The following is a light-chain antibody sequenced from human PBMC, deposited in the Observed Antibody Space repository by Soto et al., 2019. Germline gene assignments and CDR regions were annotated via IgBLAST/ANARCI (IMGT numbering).Light chain of an antibody. CDR1: QSVRSS. J-gene: IGKJ4*01. CDR3: QQYSNRPLT. Sequence: EIVMTQSPATLSVSPGERATHNCRASQSVRSSLAWYQQKPGQAPRLLIYAASTRATGLPARFSGSGSGTDFTLTIASLQSEDFALYYRQQYSNRPLTFGGGTKVEIK. V-gene: IGKV3-15*01. CDR2: AAS.